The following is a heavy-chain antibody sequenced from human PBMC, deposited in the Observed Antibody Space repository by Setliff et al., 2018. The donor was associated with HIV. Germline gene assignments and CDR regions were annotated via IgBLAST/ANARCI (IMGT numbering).Heavy chain of an antibody. D-gene: IGHD3-22*01. CDR2: MNPDSRNT. CDR1: GYTFSNYD. Sequence: ASVKVSCKPSGYTFSNYDINWVRQAAGQGLEWMGWMNPDSRNTGYAQRFEGRVTLTWDTSISTAYLELNHLKSDDTAVYYCARARTDYYDRRRRSHYYIDVQARGATVTVSS. J-gene: IGHJ6*03. CDR3: ARARTDYYDRRRRSHYYIDV. V-gene: IGHV1-8*02.